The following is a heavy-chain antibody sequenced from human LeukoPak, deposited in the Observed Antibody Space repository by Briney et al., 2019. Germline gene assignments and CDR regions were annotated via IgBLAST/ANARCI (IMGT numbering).Heavy chain of an antibody. J-gene: IGHJ4*02. D-gene: IGHD5-24*01. Sequence: GESLKISCKGSGYSFPRYWIGWVRQMPGKGLEWMGIIYPGDSDTRYSPSFQGQVTISADKSISTASLQWSSLKATDTAMYYCARPGRDGYNLYYFDYWGQGTLVTVSS. CDR1: GYSFPRYW. V-gene: IGHV5-51*01. CDR3: ARPGRDGYNLYYFDY. CDR2: IYPGDSDT.